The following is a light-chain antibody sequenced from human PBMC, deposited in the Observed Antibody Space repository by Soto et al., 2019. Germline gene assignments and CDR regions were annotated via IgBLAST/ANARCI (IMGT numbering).Light chain of an antibody. Sequence: QSVLTQPPSVSGAPGQRVTISCTGSSSNIGAGYDVHWYQQLPGTAPKLLIYGNSNRPSGVPDRFSGSKSGTSATLAITGFLVEFEADYYCQSYDSSLRGSKVFGTGTKVTVL. CDR2: GNS. J-gene: IGLJ1*01. CDR3: QSYDSSLRGSKV. CDR1: SSNIGAGYD. V-gene: IGLV1-40*01.